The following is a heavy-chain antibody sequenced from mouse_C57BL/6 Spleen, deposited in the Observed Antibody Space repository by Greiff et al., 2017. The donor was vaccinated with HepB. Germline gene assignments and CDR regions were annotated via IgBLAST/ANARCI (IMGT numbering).Heavy chain of an antibody. CDR1: GYTFTSYW. V-gene: IGHV1-69*01. CDR3: ARGTIVTTEYYFDY. D-gene: IGHD2-5*01. CDR2: IDPSDSYT. J-gene: IGHJ2*01. Sequence: QVQLQQPGAELVMPGASVKLSCKASGYTFTSYWMHWVKQRPGQGLEWIGEIDPSDSYTNYNQKFKGKSTLTVDKSSSTAYMQLSSLTSEDSAVYYCARGTIVTTEYYFDYWGQGTTLTVSS.